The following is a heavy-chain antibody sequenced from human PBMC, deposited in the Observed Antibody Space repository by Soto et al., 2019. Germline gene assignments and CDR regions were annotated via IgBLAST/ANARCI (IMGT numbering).Heavy chain of an antibody. CDR1: GYTFTSYG. Sequence: ASVKVSCKASGYTFTSYGISWVRQAPGQGLEWMGWISAYNGNTNYAQKLQGRVTMTTDTSTSTAYMELRSLRSDDTAVYYCARDFVFSSSWYLGFDYWGQGTLVTVSS. CDR3: ARDFVFSSSWYLGFDY. J-gene: IGHJ4*02. D-gene: IGHD6-13*01. CDR2: ISAYNGNT. V-gene: IGHV1-18*01.